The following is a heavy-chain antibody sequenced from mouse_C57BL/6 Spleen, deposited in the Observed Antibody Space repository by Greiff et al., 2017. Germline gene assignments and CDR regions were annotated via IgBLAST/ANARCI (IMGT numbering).Heavy chain of an antibody. D-gene: IGHD1-1*01. V-gene: IGHV1-42*01. Sequence: DVQLQESGPELVKPGASVKISCKASGYSFTGYYMNWVKQSPEKSLEWIGEINPSTGGTTYNQKFKAKATLTVDKSSSTAYMQLKSLTSEDSAVYYCARKAYYGSSYDAMDYWGQGTSVTVSS. CDR2: INPSTGGT. J-gene: IGHJ4*01. CDR3: ARKAYYGSSYDAMDY. CDR1: GYSFTGYY.